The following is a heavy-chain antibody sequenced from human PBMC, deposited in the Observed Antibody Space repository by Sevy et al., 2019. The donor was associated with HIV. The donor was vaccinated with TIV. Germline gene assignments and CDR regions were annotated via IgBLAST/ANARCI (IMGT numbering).Heavy chain of an antibody. D-gene: IGHD3-3*01. V-gene: IGHV4-59*01. CDR3: ARTYYDFWGGYYFGH. CDR2: IYYSGST. CDR1: GGSISSYY. J-gene: IGHJ4*02. Sequence: SETLSLTCTVSGGSISSYYWSWIRQPPGKGLEWIGYIYYSGSTNYNPSLKSRVTISVDTSKNQFPLKLSSVTAADTAVYYCARTYYDFWGGYYFGHWGQGTLVTVSS.